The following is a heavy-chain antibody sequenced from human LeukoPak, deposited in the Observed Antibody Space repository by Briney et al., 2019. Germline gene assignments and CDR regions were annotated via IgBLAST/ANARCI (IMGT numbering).Heavy chain of an antibody. V-gene: IGHV1-8*01. Sequence: VKVSCKASGYTFTSYDINWVRQATGQGLEWMGWMNPNSGNTGYAQKFQGRVTMTRNTSISTAYMELSSLRSEDTAVYYCARYCSGGSCSNFDYWGQGTLATVSS. CDR1: GYTFTSYD. CDR3: ARYCSGGSCSNFDY. J-gene: IGHJ4*02. CDR2: MNPNSGNT. D-gene: IGHD2-15*01.